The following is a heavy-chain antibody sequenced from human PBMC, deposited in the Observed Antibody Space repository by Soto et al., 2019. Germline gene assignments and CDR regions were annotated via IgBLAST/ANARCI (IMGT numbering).Heavy chain of an antibody. CDR1: GYTFTGYY. Sequence: GASVKVSCKASGYTFTGYYMHWVRQAPGQGLEWMGWINPNSGGTNYAQKFQGWVTMTRDTSMSTAYMELRSLRSDDTAVYYCARDDDSPDAFDIWGQGTMVTVSS. CDR3: ARDDDSPDAFDI. J-gene: IGHJ3*02. V-gene: IGHV1-2*04. CDR2: INPNSGGT. D-gene: IGHD5-18*01.